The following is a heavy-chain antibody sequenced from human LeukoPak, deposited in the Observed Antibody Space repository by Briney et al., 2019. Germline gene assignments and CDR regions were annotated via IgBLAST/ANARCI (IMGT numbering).Heavy chain of an antibody. Sequence: GGSLRPSCAASGFTSSSYNMGWVRQAPGGGLGWVSSISSSGDYIYYTDTVKRRSTISRDKAKNSLYLQMNSRTAEDTAVYYCARDGSGYERGYFDYWGQGTLVTVSS. J-gene: IGHJ4*02. CDR2: ISSSGDYI. V-gene: IGHV3-21*01. CDR3: ARDGSGYERGYFDY. D-gene: IGHD3-3*01. CDR1: GFTSSSYN.